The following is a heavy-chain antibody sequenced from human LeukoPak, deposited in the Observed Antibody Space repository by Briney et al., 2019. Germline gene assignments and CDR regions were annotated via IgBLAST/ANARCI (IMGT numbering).Heavy chain of an antibody. V-gene: IGHV3-30*18. CDR3: AKWRVFDTYGMDV. J-gene: IGHJ6*02. Sequence: PGGSLRLSCAASGFTFSSYGMHWVRQAPGKGLEWVAVISYDGSNKYYADSVKGRFTISRDNSKNTLYLQMNSLRAEDTAVYYCAKWRVFDTYGMDVWGQGTTVTVSS. CDR1: GFTFSSYG. CDR2: ISYDGSNK. D-gene: IGHD6-13*01.